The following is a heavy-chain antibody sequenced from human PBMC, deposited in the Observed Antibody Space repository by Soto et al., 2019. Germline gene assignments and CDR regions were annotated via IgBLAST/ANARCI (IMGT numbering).Heavy chain of an antibody. CDR2: INPSGGST. CDR1: GYTFTSYY. J-gene: IGHJ5*02. CDR3: ARDPSSSYSSRWYNWFDP. Sequence: QVQLVQSGAEVKKPGASVKVSCKASGYTFTSYYMHWLRQAPGQGLEWMGIINPSGGSTSYAQKFQGRVTMSRDTSTSTVYMELSSLRSEDTAVYYCARDPSSSYSSRWYNWFDPWGQGTLVTVSS. V-gene: IGHV1-46*01. D-gene: IGHD6-13*01.